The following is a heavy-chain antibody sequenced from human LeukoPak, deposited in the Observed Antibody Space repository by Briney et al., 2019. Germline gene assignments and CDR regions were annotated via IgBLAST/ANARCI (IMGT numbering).Heavy chain of an antibody. J-gene: IGHJ5*02. Sequence: GGSLRLSCAASGFTFSSYAMHWVRQAPGKGLEWVAVISYDGSNKYYADSVKGRFTISRDNSKNTLYLQMNSLGAEDTAVYYCARGIGYCSSTSCDNWFDPWGQGTLVTVSS. V-gene: IGHV3-30-3*01. D-gene: IGHD2-2*01. CDR2: ISYDGSNK. CDR3: ARGIGYCSSTSCDNWFDP. CDR1: GFTFSSYA.